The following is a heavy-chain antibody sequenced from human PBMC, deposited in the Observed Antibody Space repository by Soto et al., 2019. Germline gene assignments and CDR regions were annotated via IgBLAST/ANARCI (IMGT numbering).Heavy chain of an antibody. J-gene: IGHJ6*02. Sequence: QVQLVESGGGVVQPGRSLRLSCAASGFTFSNYGMHWVRQAPGKGLEWVAVIWYDGSNKYYADSVKGRFIISRDNSKNRRFLQMNSLRAEDTAVYYCARGHGYCSGGSCYPCGMDVWGQGTTVTVSS. D-gene: IGHD2-15*01. CDR1: GFTFSNYG. CDR2: IWYDGSNK. CDR3: ARGHGYCSGGSCYPCGMDV. V-gene: IGHV3-33*01.